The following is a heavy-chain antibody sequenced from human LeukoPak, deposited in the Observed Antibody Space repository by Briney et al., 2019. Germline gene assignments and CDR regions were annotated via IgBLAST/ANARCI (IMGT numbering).Heavy chain of an antibody. V-gene: IGHV1-2*02. CDR2: INPNSGGT. CDR3: TRSWTYDSSTYYVY. J-gene: IGHJ4*02. D-gene: IGHD3-22*01. Sequence: ASVKVSCKASGYTFIGYYIYWVRQAPGQGLEWMGWINPNSGGTNYAQKFQGRVTMTRDTSISTAYMELSSLRSGDTAMYYCTRSWTYDSSTYYVYWGQGTLVTVSS. CDR1: GYTFIGYY.